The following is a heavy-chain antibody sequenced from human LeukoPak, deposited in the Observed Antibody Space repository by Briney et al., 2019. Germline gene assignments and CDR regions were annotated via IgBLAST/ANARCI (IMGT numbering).Heavy chain of an antibody. CDR1: GGSISSYY. D-gene: IGHD3-16*02. Sequence: SETLSLTCTVSGGSISSYYWSSIRRPPGKGLGWIWRIYTSGSTNYNPSLKSRVTMSVDTSKNQFSLKLSSVTAADTAVYYCARSYYDYVWGSYPYFDYWGQGTLVTVSS. J-gene: IGHJ4*02. V-gene: IGHV4-4*07. CDR2: IYTSGST. CDR3: ARSYYDYVWGSYPYFDY.